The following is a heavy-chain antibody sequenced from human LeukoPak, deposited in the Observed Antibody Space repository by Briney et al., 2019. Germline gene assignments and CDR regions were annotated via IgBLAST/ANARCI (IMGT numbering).Heavy chain of an antibody. CDR3: ARDCLTAAGHNWFDP. Sequence: GGSLRLSCAASGFTFSSYGMHWVRQAPGKGLEWVAVIWYDGSNKYYADSVKGRFTISRDNSKNTLYLQMNSLRAEDTAVYYCARDCLTAAGHNWFDPWGQGTLVTVSS. D-gene: IGHD6-13*01. V-gene: IGHV3-33*01. CDR2: IWYDGSNK. J-gene: IGHJ5*02. CDR1: GFTFSSYG.